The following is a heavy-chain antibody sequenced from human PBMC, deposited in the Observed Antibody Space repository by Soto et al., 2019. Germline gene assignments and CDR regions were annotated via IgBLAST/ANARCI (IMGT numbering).Heavy chain of an antibody. J-gene: IGHJ6*04. D-gene: IGHD2-21*02. Sequence: GGSLRLSCAASGFTFSSYSMNWVRQAPGKGLEWVSYISSSSSTIYYADSVKGRFTISRDNAKNSLYLQMNSLRDEDTAVYYCARDLGILRPYIVVVTAIYYYYGMDVWGKGTTVTV. CDR2: ISSSSSTI. CDR1: GFTFSSYS. CDR3: ARDLGILRPYIVVVTAIYYYYGMDV. V-gene: IGHV3-48*02.